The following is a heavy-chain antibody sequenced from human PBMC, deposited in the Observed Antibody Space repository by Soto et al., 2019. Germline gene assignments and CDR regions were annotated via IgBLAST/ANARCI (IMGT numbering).Heavy chain of an antibody. V-gene: IGHV5-51*01. Sequence: WESLTISCTCSGDSFASYWIGWVRQMPGKGLEWMGIIYPGDSDTRYSPSFQGQVTISADKSISTAYLQWSSLKASDTAMYYCARAVSAGNYYYGMDVWGQGTTVTVSS. D-gene: IGHD2-21*01. CDR1: GDSFASYW. CDR3: ARAVSAGNYYYGMDV. J-gene: IGHJ6*02. CDR2: IYPGDSDT.